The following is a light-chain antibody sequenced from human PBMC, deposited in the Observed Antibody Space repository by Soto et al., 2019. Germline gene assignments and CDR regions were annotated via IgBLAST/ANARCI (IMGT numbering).Light chain of an antibody. CDR1: QSVLSSSNNKNF. CDR2: WAS. Sequence: DIVMTQSPDSLAVSLGERATINCKSSQSVLSSSNNKNFLAWYQQKPGQSPKLLIYWASTRESGVPDRFSGSGSGTDFTPTISSLQAEDVAFYYCQQYYRIPYTFGQGTKLEIK. J-gene: IGKJ2*01. CDR3: QQYYRIPYT. V-gene: IGKV4-1*01.